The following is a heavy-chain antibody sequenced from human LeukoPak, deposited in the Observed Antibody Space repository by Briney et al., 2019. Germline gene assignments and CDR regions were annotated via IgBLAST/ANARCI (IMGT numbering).Heavy chain of an antibody. Sequence: KPSETLSLTCTVSGGSISSYYWSWIRQPAGKGLEWIGRIYSSGSTNYNPALQSRVTMSVDTSKNQFSLKLSSVTAADTAVYYCAREVYSSGWYTSNYFDYWGQGTLVTVSS. CDR2: IYSSGST. J-gene: IGHJ4*02. V-gene: IGHV4-4*07. D-gene: IGHD6-19*01. CDR1: GGSISSYY. CDR3: AREVYSSGWYTSNYFDY.